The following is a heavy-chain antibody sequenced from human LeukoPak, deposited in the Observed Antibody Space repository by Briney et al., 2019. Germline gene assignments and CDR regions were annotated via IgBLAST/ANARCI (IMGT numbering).Heavy chain of an antibody. CDR3: ARVGAYYYGSGSYYLSWFDP. Sequence: GESLKISCKGSGYSFTSYWIGWVRQMPGKGLEWMGIIYPGDSDTRYSPSFQGQVTISADKSISTAYLQWSSLKASDTAMYYCARVGAYYYGSGSYYLSWFDPRGQGTLVTVSS. CDR1: GYSFTSYW. J-gene: IGHJ5*02. V-gene: IGHV5-51*01. D-gene: IGHD3-10*01. CDR2: IYPGDSDT.